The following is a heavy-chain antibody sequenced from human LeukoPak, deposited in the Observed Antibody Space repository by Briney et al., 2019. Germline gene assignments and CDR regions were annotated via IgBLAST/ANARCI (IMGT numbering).Heavy chain of an antibody. CDR2: IKQDGSEK. CDR1: GFTFSSYW. Sequence: PGGSLRLSCAASGFTFSSYWMSWVRQAPGKGLEWVANIKQDGSEKYYVDSVKGRFTISRDNAKNSLYLQMNSLRAEDTAVYYCARDRLAAGTGTTFPRGHEGDYWGQGTLVTVSS. CDR3: ARDRLAAGTGTTFPRGHEGDY. V-gene: IGHV3-7*01. J-gene: IGHJ4*02. D-gene: IGHD1-1*01.